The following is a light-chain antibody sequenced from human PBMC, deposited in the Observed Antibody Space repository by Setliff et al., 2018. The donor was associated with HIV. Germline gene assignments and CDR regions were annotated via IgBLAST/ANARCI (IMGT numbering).Light chain of an antibody. CDR2: EVT. CDR1: TSDVGSYDL. V-gene: IGLV2-14*02. CDR3: SSYTSSSTRV. Sequence: QSVLTQPASVSGSLGQSITISCTGTTSDVGSYDLVSWYQHLPGKAPKLIIYEVTKRPSGVSNRFSGSKSGNTASLTISGPQAEDEADYYCSSYTSSSTRVFGTGTKVTVL. J-gene: IGLJ1*01.